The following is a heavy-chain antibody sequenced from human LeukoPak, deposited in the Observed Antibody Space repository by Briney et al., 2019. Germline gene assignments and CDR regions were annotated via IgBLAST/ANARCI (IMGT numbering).Heavy chain of an antibody. J-gene: IGHJ5*02. CDR3: ARDNSVGDYAWWFDP. D-gene: IGHD1-26*01. CDR1: GGTFSSYA. V-gene: IGHV1-69*13. CDR2: IIPIFGTA. Sequence: GASVKVSCKASGGTFSSYAISWVRQAPGQGLEWMGGIIPIFGTANYAQKFQGRVTITADESTSTAYMELSSLRSDDTAVYFCARDNSVGDYAWWFDPWGQGTLVTVSS.